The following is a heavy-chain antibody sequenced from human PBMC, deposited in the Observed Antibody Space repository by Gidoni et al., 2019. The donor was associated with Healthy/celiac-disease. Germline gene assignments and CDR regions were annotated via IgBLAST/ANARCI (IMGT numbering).Heavy chain of an antibody. D-gene: IGHD1-1*01. V-gene: IGHV3-23*01. CDR2: ISGSGGST. Sequence: VPLLEPGGGLVQHGGSLRISCEGSGLNLRSYAMSWVSQAPGKGLEWVSAISGSGGSTYYADSVKGRFTSSRDNSKNTLYLQMNSLIAEDTAVYDCAKGQLGSGGYYCDYWGQGALVTVSS. CDR3: AKGQLGSGGYYCDY. J-gene: IGHJ4*02. CDR1: GLNLRSYA.